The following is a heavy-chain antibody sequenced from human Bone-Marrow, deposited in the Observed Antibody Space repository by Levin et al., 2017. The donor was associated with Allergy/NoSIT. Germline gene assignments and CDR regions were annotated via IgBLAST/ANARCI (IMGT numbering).Heavy chain of an antibody. D-gene: IGHD3-16*01. CDR2: ISGGSSRI. CDR1: GLSFSNYD. Sequence: GGSLRLSCAASGLSFSNYDMNWVRQAPGKGLEWVSSISGGSSRIYYADSVKGRFTISRDKAKNSLYLQMNSLRVEDTAVYYCASWAMFYYDGSDFDYFYYGMDVWGQGTTVTVSS. CDR3: ASWAMFYYDGSDFDYFYYGMDV. V-gene: IGHV3-21*06. J-gene: IGHJ6*02.